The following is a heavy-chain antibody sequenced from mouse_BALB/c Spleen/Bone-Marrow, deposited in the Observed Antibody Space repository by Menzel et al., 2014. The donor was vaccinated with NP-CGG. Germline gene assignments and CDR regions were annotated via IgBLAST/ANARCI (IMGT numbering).Heavy chain of an antibody. CDR3: TRGGSYYRYLDY. CDR1: GYTFSSYW. J-gene: IGHJ2*01. CDR2: ILPGSGIT. V-gene: IGHV1-9*01. Sequence: VQLQQSGAELMEPGASVKISCKATGYTFSSYWIEWVKQRPGHGLEWIGEILPGSGITNYNEKFKGKATFTADTSSNTAYMQLSSLTSEDSAVYYCTRGGSYYRYLDYWGQGTTLTVSS. D-gene: IGHD2-14*01.